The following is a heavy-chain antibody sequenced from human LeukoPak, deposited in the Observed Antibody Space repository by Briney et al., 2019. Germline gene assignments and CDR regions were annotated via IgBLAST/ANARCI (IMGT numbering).Heavy chain of an antibody. D-gene: IGHD6-19*01. J-gene: IGHJ4*02. CDR1: GFTFSSYN. CDR3: ARATGLRIAVAVFDY. Sequence: MSGGSLRLSCAASGFTFSSYNMNWVRQSPGKGLEWVSSISSNSGSIYYADSLKGRFTISRDNAKNSLYLQMNSLRAEDTAVYYCARATGLRIAVAVFDYWGQGTLVTVSS. V-gene: IGHV3-21*01. CDR2: ISSNSGSI.